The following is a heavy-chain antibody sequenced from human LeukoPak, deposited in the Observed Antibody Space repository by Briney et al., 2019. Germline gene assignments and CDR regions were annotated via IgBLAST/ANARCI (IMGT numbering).Heavy chain of an antibody. V-gene: IGHV1-2*02. J-gene: IGHJ5*02. D-gene: IGHD2-15*01. CDR2: INPNSGGT. Sequence: ASVKVSCKASGYTFTGYYMHWVRQAPGQGLEWMGWINPNSGGTNYAQKFQGRVTMTRDTSISTAYMELSRLSSDDTAVFYCARDRLRLGYERTNWLDPWGQGTLVTVSS. CDR3: ARDRLRLGYERTNWLDP. CDR1: GYTFTGYY.